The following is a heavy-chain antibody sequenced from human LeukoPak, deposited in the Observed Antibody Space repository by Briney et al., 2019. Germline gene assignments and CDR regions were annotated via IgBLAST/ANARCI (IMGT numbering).Heavy chain of an antibody. V-gene: IGHV4-31*03. CDR2: IYYSGST. Sequence: PSQTLSLTCTVSGVSISSGGYYWSWIRQHPGKGLEWIGYIYYSGSTYYNPSLKSRVTISVDTSKNQFSLKLSSVTATDTAVYYCARRGERFGELLTFDYWGQGTLVTVSS. CDR3: ARRGERFGELLTFDY. J-gene: IGHJ4*02. CDR1: GVSISSGGYY. D-gene: IGHD3-10*01.